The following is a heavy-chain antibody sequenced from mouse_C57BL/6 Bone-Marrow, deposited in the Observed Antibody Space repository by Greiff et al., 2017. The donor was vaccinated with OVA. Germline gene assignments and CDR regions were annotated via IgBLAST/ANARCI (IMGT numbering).Heavy chain of an antibody. D-gene: IGHD1-1*01. CDR2: IRLKSDNYAT. J-gene: IGHJ1*03. CDR3: TGPYYYGSRNVGGPWYFDV. CDR1: GFTFSNYW. V-gene: IGHV6-3*01. Sequence: EVMLVESGGGLVQPGGSMKLSCVASGFTFSNYWMNWVRQSPEKGLEWVAQIRLKSDNYATHYAESVKGRFTISRDDSKSSVYLQMNNLRAEDTGIYYCTGPYYYGSRNVGGPWYFDVWGTGTTVTVSS.